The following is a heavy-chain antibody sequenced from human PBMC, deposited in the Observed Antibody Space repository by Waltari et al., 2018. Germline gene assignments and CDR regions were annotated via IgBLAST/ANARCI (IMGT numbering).Heavy chain of an antibody. D-gene: IGHD3-3*01. CDR1: GFTFSSSS. Sequence: EVQLVESGGGLVKPGGSLSLSCAASGFTFSSSSMNWVRQAPGKGLEWVSSISSSSSYIYYADSVKGRFTISRDNAKNSLYLQMNSLRAEDTAVYYCAREREWPTMDAFDIWGQGTMVTVSS. V-gene: IGHV3-21*01. CDR2: ISSSSSYI. J-gene: IGHJ3*02. CDR3: AREREWPTMDAFDI.